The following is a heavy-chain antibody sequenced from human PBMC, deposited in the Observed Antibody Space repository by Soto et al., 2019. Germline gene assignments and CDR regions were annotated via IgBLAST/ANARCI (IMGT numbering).Heavy chain of an antibody. D-gene: IGHD5-12*01. V-gene: IGHV3-15*07. CDR3: TTAPIPYSGYDRYYYYGMDV. J-gene: IGHJ6*02. Sequence: PGGSLILSCAASGFTFSNAWMNWVRQAPGKGLEWVGRIKSKTDGGTTDYAAPVKGRFTISRDDSKNTLYLQMNSLKTEDTAVYYCTTAPIPYSGYDRYYYYGMDVWGQGTTVTVSS. CDR2: IKSKTDGGTT. CDR1: GFTFSNAW.